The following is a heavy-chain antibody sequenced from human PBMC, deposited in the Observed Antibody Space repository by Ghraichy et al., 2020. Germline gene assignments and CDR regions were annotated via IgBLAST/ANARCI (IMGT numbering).Heavy chain of an antibody. Sequence: SETLSLTCTVSGASVSRYYWSWVRQPAGKGLEWIGRTYISGSSDYNPSLKSRVTMSLDTFKTHISLNLGSVTGADTAVYFCARDFYDTSGLGDYGMDVWGQGTTVTVAS. CDR1: GASVSRYY. J-gene: IGHJ6*02. D-gene: IGHD3-22*01. V-gene: IGHV4-4*07. CDR3: ARDFYDTSGLGDYGMDV. CDR2: TYISGSS.